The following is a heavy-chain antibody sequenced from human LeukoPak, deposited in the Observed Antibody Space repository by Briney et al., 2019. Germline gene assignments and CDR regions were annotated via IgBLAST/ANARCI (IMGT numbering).Heavy chain of an antibody. CDR3: ARELGAFDI. Sequence: PGGSLRLSCAASGFTFSTSWMHWVRQAPGKGPVWVSRIYSDGTTTGYADSVKGRFTISKDNARNTLFLQMNSLRAEDTAVYYCARELGAFDIWGQGTMVTVSS. CDR1: GFTFSTSW. J-gene: IGHJ3*02. V-gene: IGHV3-74*01. D-gene: IGHD7-27*01. CDR2: IYSDGTTT.